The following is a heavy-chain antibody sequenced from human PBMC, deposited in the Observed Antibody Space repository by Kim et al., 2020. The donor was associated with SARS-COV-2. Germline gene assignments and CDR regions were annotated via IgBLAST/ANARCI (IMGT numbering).Heavy chain of an antibody. Sequence: ASVKVSCKASGYTFTSYYMHWVRQAPGQGLEWMGIINPSGGSTSYAQKFQGRVTMTRDTSSNTVYMELSSLRSEDTAVYYCAIIPSPFWGSYRWGHDAFDIWGQGTMVTVSS. D-gene: IGHD3-16*02. CDR2: INPSGGST. CDR3: AIIPSPFWGSYRWGHDAFDI. J-gene: IGHJ3*02. CDR1: GYTFTSYY. V-gene: IGHV1-46*01.